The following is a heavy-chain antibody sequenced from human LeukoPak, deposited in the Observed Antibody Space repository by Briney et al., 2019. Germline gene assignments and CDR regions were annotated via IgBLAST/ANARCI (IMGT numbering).Heavy chain of an antibody. CDR1: GFTFSSYS. D-gene: IGHD3-22*01. Sequence: GGSLRLSCAASGFTFSSYSTNWVRQAPGKGLEWVSSISSGSSYIYYADSVKGRFTISRDNSKNTQYLQMNSLRAEDTAVFYCAKDPSYSGSYSYWGQGTLVTVSS. J-gene: IGHJ4*02. CDR3: AKDPSYSGSYSY. V-gene: IGHV3-21*04. CDR2: ISSGSSYI.